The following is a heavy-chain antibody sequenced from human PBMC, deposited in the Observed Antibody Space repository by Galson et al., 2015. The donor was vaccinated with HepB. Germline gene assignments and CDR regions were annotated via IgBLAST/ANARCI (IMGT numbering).Heavy chain of an antibody. CDR2: ISYDGSNK. CDR1: GFTFSSYG. D-gene: IGHD5-12*01. V-gene: IGHV3-30*18. Sequence: SLRLSCAASGFTFSSYGMHWVRQAPGKGLEWVAVISYDGSNKYYADSVKGRFTISRDNSKNTLYLQMNSLRAEDTAVYYCAKDWQGATALPVGWFDPWGQGTLVTVSS. J-gene: IGHJ5*02. CDR3: AKDWQGATALPVGWFDP.